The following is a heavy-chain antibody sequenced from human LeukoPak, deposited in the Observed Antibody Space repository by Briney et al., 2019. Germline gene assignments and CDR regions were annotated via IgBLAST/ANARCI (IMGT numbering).Heavy chain of an antibody. V-gene: IGHV3-30*03. CDR1: GFTFSSYG. D-gene: IGHD6-13*01. CDR3: ASERGPSSSWYRQGFDP. Sequence: GRSLRLSCAASGFTFSSYGMHWVRQAPGKGLEWVAVISYDGSNKYYADSVKGRFTISRDNSKNTLYLQMNSLRAEDTAVYYCASERGPSSSWYRQGFDPWGQGTLVTVSS. J-gene: IGHJ5*02. CDR2: ISYDGSNK.